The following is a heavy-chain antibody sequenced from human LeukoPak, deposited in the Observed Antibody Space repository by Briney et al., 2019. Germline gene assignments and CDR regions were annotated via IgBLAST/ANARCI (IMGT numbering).Heavy chain of an antibody. Sequence: GGSLRLSCAASGFTFSDSAMHWVRQASGKGLEWVGRIRSKANGYATAYAASVKGRFTISRDDSKNTAYLQMNSLKTEDTAVYYCTVVIAVAGSWGQGTLVTVSS. D-gene: IGHD6-19*01. CDR2: IRSKANGYAT. J-gene: IGHJ5*02. CDR1: GFTFSDSA. V-gene: IGHV3-73*01. CDR3: TVVIAVAGS.